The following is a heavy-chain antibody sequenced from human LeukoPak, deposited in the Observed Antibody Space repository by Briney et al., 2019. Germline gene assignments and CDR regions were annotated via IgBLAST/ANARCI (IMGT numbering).Heavy chain of an antibody. Sequence: GGSLRLSCAASGFTFSSYWMHWVRQAPGKGLVWVSRINSDGSSTSYADSVKGRFTISRDNAKNTLYLQMNSLRAEDTAVYYCAREREEEWLFAPLFDYWGQGTLVTVSS. J-gene: IGHJ4*02. CDR2: INSDGSST. V-gene: IGHV3-74*01. D-gene: IGHD3-3*01. CDR1: GFTFSSYW. CDR3: AREREEEWLFAPLFDY.